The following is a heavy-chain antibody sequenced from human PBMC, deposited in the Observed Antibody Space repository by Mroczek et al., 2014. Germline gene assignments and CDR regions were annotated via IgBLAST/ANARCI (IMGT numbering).Heavy chain of an antibody. CDR3: AREEGPNIVVVPAAFDY. D-gene: IGHD2-2*01. J-gene: IGHJ4*02. CDR2: INPSGGST. CDR1: GYTFTSYY. Sequence: QVQLVESGAEVKKPGASVKVSCKASGYTFTSYYMHWVRQAPGQGLEWMGIINPSGGSTSYAQKFQGRVTMTRDTSTSTVYMELSSLRSEDTAVYYCAREEGPNIVVVPAAFDYWGQGTLVTVSS. V-gene: IGHV1-46*03.